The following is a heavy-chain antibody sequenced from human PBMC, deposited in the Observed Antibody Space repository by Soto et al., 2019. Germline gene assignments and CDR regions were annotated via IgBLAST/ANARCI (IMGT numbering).Heavy chain of an antibody. V-gene: IGHV3-21*01. Sequence: VGSLRLSCAASGFTFSSYSMNWVRQAPGKGLEWVSSISSSSSYIYYADSVKGRFTISRDNAKNSPYLQMNSLRAEDTAVYYCAREMTSRYYYDSSGPDDAFDIWGQGTMVTVSS. CDR1: GFTFSSYS. J-gene: IGHJ3*02. D-gene: IGHD3-22*01. CDR3: AREMTSRYYYDSSGPDDAFDI. CDR2: ISSSSSYI.